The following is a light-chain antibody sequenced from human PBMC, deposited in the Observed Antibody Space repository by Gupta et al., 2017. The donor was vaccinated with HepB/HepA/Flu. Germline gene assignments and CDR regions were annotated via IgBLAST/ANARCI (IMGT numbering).Light chain of an antibody. CDR3: QQLNSPRS. Sequence: DIHVNRSPSFLSASVGDRVTITCRVSHGISSHLPWYQQKPGKAPKLLISAASTLQSGVASRISGSCAVTEFTLTISSLQPEEVATYYCQQLNSPRSFGRGTKVEIK. CDR1: HGISSH. J-gene: IGKJ1*01. V-gene: IGKV1-9*01. CDR2: AAS.